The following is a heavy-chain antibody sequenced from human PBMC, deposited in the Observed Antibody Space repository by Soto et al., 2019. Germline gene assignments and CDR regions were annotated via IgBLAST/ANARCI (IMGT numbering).Heavy chain of an antibody. V-gene: IGHV1-69*13. CDR2: IIPIFGTA. J-gene: IGHJ6*02. D-gene: IGHD3-22*01. Sequence: SVKLSCKASGGTFSSYAISWGRQAPGQGLEWMVGIIPIFGTANYAQKFQGRVTITADESTSTAYMELSSLRSEDTAVYYCASGTYYYDSSGYPYYYYYYGMDVWGQGTTVTVSS. CDR3: ASGTYYYDSSGYPYYYYYYGMDV. CDR1: GGTFSSYA.